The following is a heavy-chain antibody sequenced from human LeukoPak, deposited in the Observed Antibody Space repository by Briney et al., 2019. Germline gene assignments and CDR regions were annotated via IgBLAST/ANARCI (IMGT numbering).Heavy chain of an antibody. CDR3: ARDLQKELAVLFDY. D-gene: IGHD6-19*01. Sequence: SETLSLTCTVSGGSISSSSYYWGWIRQPPGKGLEWIGSIYYSGSTYYNPSLKSRVTISVDTSKNQFSLKLSSVTAADTAVYYCARDLQKELAVLFDYWGQGTLVTVSS. J-gene: IGHJ4*02. V-gene: IGHV4-39*07. CDR1: GGSISSSSYY. CDR2: IYYSGST.